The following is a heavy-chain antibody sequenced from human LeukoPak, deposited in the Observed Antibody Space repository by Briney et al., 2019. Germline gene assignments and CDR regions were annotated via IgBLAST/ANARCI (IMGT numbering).Heavy chain of an antibody. CDR1: GFTFSNYW. D-gene: IGHD3-16*02. Sequence: GGSLRLSCAASGFTFSNYWMHWVRRAPGKGLVWVSRINSDGSSTSYADSVKGRFTISRDNAKNTLYLQMNSLRAEDTAVYYCARTSYVWGSYRYSSLVDYWGQGTLVTVSS. J-gene: IGHJ4*02. CDR3: ARTSYVWGSYRYSSLVDY. V-gene: IGHV3-74*01. CDR2: INSDGSST.